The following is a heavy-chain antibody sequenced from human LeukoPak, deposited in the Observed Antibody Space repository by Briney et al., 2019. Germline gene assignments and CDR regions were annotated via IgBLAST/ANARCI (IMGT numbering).Heavy chain of an antibody. J-gene: IGHJ4*02. CDR2: IYPGDSDT. V-gene: IGHV5-51*01. CDR3: ARPSRGDYDSSGPLDY. Sequence: GESLKISCKGSGYSFTSYWIGWVRQMPGKGLEWMGIIYPGDSDTRYSPSFQGQVTISADKSISTAYLQWSSLKASDTATYYCARPSRGDYDSSGPLDYWGQGTLDTVSS. D-gene: IGHD3-22*01. CDR1: GYSFTSYW.